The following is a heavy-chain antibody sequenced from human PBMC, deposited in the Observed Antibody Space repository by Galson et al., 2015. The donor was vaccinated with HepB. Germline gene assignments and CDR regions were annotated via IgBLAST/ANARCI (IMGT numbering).Heavy chain of an antibody. D-gene: IGHD2-2*01. CDR2: IYWDDDK. J-gene: IGHJ4*02. CDR1: GFSLSASGVG. CDR3: AHRPHPDCTAITCYDRGFDC. V-gene: IGHV2-5*02. Sequence: PALVKPTQTLTLTCTFSGFSLSASGVGVAWIRQPPGKALEWLALIYWDDDKRYSPSLKSRLTITKDTSKNQVVLTMTNVDPVDTATYYCAHRPHPDCTAITCYDRGFDCWGQGALVTVAS.